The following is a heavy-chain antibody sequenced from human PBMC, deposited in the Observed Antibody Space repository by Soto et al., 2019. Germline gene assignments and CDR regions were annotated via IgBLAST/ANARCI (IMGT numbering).Heavy chain of an antibody. J-gene: IGHJ4*02. CDR1: GGSISSSIYY. D-gene: IGHD5-12*01. V-gene: IGHV4-39*01. CDR2: IFYSGST. CDR3: ARHPYSGYDFDY. Sequence: SETLSLTCTVSGGSISSSIYYWGWIRQPPGKGLEWIGSIFYSGSTYYNPSLKSRVTISVDTSKNQFSLKLSSVTAADTAVYYCARHPYSGYDFDYWGQGTLVTVSS.